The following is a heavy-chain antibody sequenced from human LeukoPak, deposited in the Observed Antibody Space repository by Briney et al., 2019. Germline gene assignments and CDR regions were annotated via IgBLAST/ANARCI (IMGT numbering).Heavy chain of an antibody. V-gene: IGHV4-30-2*01. CDR1: GGSISSGGYS. CDR3: ARSIGGWFDP. D-gene: IGHD6-6*01. J-gene: IGHJ5*02. Sequence: SQTLSLTCAVSGGSISSGGYSWSWIRQPPGKGLEWIGYIYHSGSTYYNPSLKSRVTISVDRSKNQFSLKLSSVTAADTAVYYCARSIGGWFDPWGQGTLVTVSS. CDR2: IYHSGST.